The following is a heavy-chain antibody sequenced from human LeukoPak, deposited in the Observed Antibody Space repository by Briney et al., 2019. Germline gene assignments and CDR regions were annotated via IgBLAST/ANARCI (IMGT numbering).Heavy chain of an antibody. V-gene: IGHV4-59*01. D-gene: IGHD3-22*01. CDR2: IYNSGST. J-gene: IGHJ4*02. Sequence: SETLSLTCTVSGGPISSYYWSWIRQPPGKGLEWIGYIYNSGSTNYNPSLKSRVTISVDTSKNQFSLKLSSVTAADTAVYYCARGGYYYDSSGTYRFDYWGQGTLVTVSS. CDR3: ARGGYYYDSSGTYRFDY. CDR1: GGPISSYY.